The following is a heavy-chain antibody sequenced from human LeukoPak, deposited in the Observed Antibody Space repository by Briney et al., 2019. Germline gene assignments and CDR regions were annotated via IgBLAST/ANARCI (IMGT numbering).Heavy chain of an antibody. CDR2: ISGSGYST. CDR3: ARGGSGNFYY. J-gene: IGHJ4*02. D-gene: IGHD1-26*01. V-gene: IGHV3-23*01. CDR1: GFTFSSYA. Sequence: GGSLRLSCAASGFTFSSYAMSWVRQAPGKGLEWVSAISGSGYSTYYADSVKGRFAISRDNPKNTLYLQMTSLRAEDTAVYYCARGGSGNFYYWGQGTLVTVSS.